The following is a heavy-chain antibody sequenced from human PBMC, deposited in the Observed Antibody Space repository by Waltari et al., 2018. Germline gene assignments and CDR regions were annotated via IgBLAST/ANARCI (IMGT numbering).Heavy chain of an antibody. CDR2: ISGSSGNT. J-gene: IGHJ1*01. CDR1: GGSISRSNW. V-gene: IGHV4-4*02. Sequence: QVQLQESGPGLVKPSETLSLTCAVSGGSISRSNWWSWIRQPPGRGLEWIGYISGSSGNTNYNPSLKSRVTISTDTSKNQFSLRLTSVTAADTAVYYCARSQYCPSNYCHQFEFWGQGALVTVSS. D-gene: IGHD2-2*01. CDR3: ARSQYCPSNYCHQFEF.